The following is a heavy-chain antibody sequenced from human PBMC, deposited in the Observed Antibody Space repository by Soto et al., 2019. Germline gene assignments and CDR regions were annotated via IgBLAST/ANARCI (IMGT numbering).Heavy chain of an antibody. Sequence: LSLTCTVSGGSISSYYWSWIRQPPGKGLEWIGYIYYSGSTNYNPSLKSRVTISVDTSKNQFSLKLNYVTAADTAVYYCARSRGGYFDYWGQGTLVTVSS. CDR3: ARSRGGYFDY. D-gene: IGHD3-22*01. CDR2: IYYSGST. J-gene: IGHJ4*02. V-gene: IGHV4-59*08. CDR1: GGSISSYY.